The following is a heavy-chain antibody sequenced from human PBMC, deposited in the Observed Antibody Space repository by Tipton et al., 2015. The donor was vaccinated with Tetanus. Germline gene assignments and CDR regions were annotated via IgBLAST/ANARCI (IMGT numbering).Heavy chain of an antibody. CDR3: ARHSSWFDP. D-gene: IGHD2/OR15-2a*01. CDR2: FYSGGSI. Sequence: TLSLTCTVSGASISSGGYFWSWIRQPPGKGLEWIGTFYSGGSIFYNPSFKSRATISVDTPKNQISLRLTSVASADTAVYYCARHSSWFDPWGQGTLVTVSS. CDR1: GASISSGGYF. V-gene: IGHV4-39*01. J-gene: IGHJ5*02.